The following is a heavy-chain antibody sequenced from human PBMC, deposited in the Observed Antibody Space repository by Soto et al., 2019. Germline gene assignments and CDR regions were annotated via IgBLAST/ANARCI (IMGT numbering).Heavy chain of an antibody. CDR3: ARGWRYFDY. CDR2: IYYSGST. V-gene: IGHV4-61*01. J-gene: IGHJ4*02. D-gene: IGHD1-1*01. Sequence: EPLSLTCTGSGGYVSSGSYYWSWIRQPPGKGLEWIGYIYYSGSTNYNPSLKSRVTISVDTSKNQFSLKLSSVTAADTAVYYCARGWRYFDYWGQGTLVTVSS. CDR1: GGYVSSGSYY.